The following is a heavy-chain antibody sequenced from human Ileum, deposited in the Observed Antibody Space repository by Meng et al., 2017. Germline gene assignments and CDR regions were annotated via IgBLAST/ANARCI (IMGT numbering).Heavy chain of an antibody. D-gene: IGHD1-26*01. V-gene: IGHV3-23*01. Sequence: GGSLRPSCAASGFTFSTYAMTWARQAPGKGLEWVSIIGGSVGDTHYVDSVKGRFIISRDNSKNTLYIQMNSLRAEDTAVYYCVKGVGASFPASRNFDFWGQGTLVTVSS. CDR3: VKGVGASFPASRNFDF. CDR2: IGGSVGDT. CDR1: GFTFSTYA. J-gene: IGHJ4*02.